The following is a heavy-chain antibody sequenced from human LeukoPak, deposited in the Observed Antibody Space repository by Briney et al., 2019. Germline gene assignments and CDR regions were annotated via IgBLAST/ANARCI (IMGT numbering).Heavy chain of an antibody. D-gene: IGHD4-11*01. CDR3: ARLETTSFVPGFDY. CDR2: IYYSGST. CDR1: GGSISSYY. Sequence: PSETLSLTCTVSGGSISSYYWGWIRQPPGKGLEWIGSIYYSGSTYYNPSLKSRVTISVDTSKNQFSLKLSSVTAADTAVYYCARLETTSFVPGFDYWGQGTLVTVSS. V-gene: IGHV4-39*01. J-gene: IGHJ4*02.